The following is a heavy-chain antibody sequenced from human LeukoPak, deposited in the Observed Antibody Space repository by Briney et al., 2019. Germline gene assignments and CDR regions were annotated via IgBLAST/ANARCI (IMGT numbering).Heavy chain of an antibody. J-gene: IGHJ4*02. CDR2: IYPGDSDT. CDR3: ARLPITMSPVYYFDY. CDR1: GYSFTSYW. D-gene: IGHD3-22*01. V-gene: IGHV5-51*01. Sequence: GESLKISCKSSGYSFTSYWIGWVRQMPGKGLEWMGIIYPGDSDTRYSPSFQGQVTISADKSISTAYLQWSSLKASDTAMYYCARLPITMSPVYYFDYWGQGTLVTVSS.